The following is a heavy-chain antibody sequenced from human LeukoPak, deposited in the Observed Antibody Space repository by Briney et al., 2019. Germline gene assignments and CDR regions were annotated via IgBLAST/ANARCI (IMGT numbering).Heavy chain of an antibody. CDR2: IYPGDSDT. D-gene: IGHD1-26*01. J-gene: IGHJ6*03. V-gene: IGHV5-51*01. CDR3: ARLTHSGSYYYYYYMDV. Sequence: GESLKISCKGSGYSFTSYWIGWVRQMPGKGLEWMGIIYPGDSDTRYSPSFQGQVTISADKSISTAYLQWSSLKASDTAMYYCARLTHSGSYYYYYYMDVWGKGTTVTASS. CDR1: GYSFTSYW.